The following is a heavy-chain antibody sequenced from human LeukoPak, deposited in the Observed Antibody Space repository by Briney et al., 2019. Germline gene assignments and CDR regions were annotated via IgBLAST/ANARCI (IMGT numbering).Heavy chain of an antibody. CDR1: GFTFSDCG. V-gene: IGHV3-30*02. J-gene: IGHJ6*03. CDR3: AKDPGDSVRGNYMDV. CDR2: IYNDGRKQ. Sequence: GSLRLSCAAYGFTFSDCGMHWARQAPGKGLEWVSFIYNDGRKQYYADSLKGRFTISRDNSKNMLYLQVNSVTADDTAVYYCAKDPGDSVRGNYMDVWGKGTTVIVPS. D-gene: IGHD1-26*01.